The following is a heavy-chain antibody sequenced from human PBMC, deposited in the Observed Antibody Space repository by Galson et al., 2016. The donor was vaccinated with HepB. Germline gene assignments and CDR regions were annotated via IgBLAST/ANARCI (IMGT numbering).Heavy chain of an antibody. CDR2: ISGDGSST. Sequence: RLSCAASGFTFSSYWMHWVRQAPGEGLVWVSHISGDGSSTHYGDSVKGRFTVSRDNSKNTLYLQMNSLRAEATAVYYCVRDKGTPVTNWFDPWGQGTLVTVSS. CDR3: VRDKGTPVTNWFDP. J-gene: IGHJ5*02. CDR1: GFTFSSYW. V-gene: IGHV3-74*01. D-gene: IGHD1/OR15-1a*01.